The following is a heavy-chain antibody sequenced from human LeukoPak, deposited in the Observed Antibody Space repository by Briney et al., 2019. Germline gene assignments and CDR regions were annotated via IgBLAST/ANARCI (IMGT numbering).Heavy chain of an antibody. Sequence: GGSLRLSCAASGFTFSGYWMSWVRQAPGKGLEWVANIEQDGSEKYYVDSVKGRFTISRDNAKNSLYLQMNSLRAEDTAVYYCARNKPPITMVRGVNWFDPWGQGTLVTVSS. J-gene: IGHJ5*02. CDR3: ARNKPPITMVRGVNWFDP. CDR2: IEQDGSEK. CDR1: GFTFSGYW. V-gene: IGHV3-7*03. D-gene: IGHD3-10*01.